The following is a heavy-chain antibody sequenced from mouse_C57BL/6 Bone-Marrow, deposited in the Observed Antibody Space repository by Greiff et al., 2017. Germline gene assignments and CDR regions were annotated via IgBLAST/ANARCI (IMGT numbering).Heavy chain of an antibody. Sequence: QVQLQQSGAELVMPGASVKLSCKASGYTFTSYWMHWVKQRPGQGLEWIGEIDPSDSYTNYNQKFKGKSTLTVDKSSSTAYMQLSSLTSEDSAVYYCARYGLAYWGQGTLVTVSA. J-gene: IGHJ3*01. CDR1: GYTFTSYW. V-gene: IGHV1-69*01. CDR3: ARYGLAY. CDR2: IDPSDSYT.